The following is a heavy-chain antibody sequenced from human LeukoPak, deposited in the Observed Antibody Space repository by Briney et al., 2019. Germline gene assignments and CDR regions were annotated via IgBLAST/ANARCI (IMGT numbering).Heavy chain of an antibody. Sequence: GGSLRLSCAASGFTFDDYYMSWIRQAPGKGLEWLSYIKIGWTNTHYAPSVKARFTISRNNAKKSLYLEMNNLRAEDTAVYYCATDGAGFDTWGQGVLVTVSS. J-gene: IGHJ5*02. CDR3: ATDGAGFDT. V-gene: IGHV3-11*01. CDR1: GFTFDDYY. CDR2: IKIGWTNT.